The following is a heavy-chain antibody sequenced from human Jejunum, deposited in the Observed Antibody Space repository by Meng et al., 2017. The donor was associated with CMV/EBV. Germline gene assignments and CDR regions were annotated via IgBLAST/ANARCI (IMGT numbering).Heavy chain of an antibody. Sequence: QVQLQESGPGLVKPSETLSLPCTVSGGSISRSTYYWGWIRQPPGKGLEWIGSIYSTGSTYYNPSLKSRLTISIDTSNNQFSLKLTSMTAADTAVYYCARGVYSYDASWGQGTLGTVSS. CDR1: GGSISRSTYY. CDR3: ARGVYSYDAS. D-gene: IGHD5-18*01. V-gene: IGHV4-39*07. J-gene: IGHJ4*02. CDR2: IYSTGST.